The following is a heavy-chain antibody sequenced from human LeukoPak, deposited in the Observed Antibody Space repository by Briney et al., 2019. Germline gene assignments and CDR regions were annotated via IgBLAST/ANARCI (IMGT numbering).Heavy chain of an antibody. Sequence: SGPTLVKPTQTLTLTCTFSGFSLSTRGVGVGWIRQPPGKALEWLALIYWDDDKRYSPSLKSRLTITKDTSKNQVVLTMTNMDPVDTATYYCAHNRLPPIAVAGGGFDYWGQGTLVTVSS. CDR3: AHNRLPPIAVAGGGFDY. J-gene: IGHJ4*02. V-gene: IGHV2-5*02. CDR1: GFSLSTRGVG. D-gene: IGHD6-19*01. CDR2: IYWDDDK.